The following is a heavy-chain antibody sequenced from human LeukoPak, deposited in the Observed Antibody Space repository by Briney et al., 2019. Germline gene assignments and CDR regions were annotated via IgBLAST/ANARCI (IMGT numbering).Heavy chain of an antibody. CDR2: INHSGST. V-gene: IGHV4-34*01. D-gene: IGHD5-24*01. CDR3: ARGGIEMTTNDTLGFDY. Sequence: PSETLSLTCAVYGGSFSGYYWSWIRQPPGKGLEWIGEINHSGSTNYNPSLKSRVTISIDPSKNQFSLKLSSVTAADTAVYYCARGGIEMTTNDTLGFDYWGQGTLVTVSS. CDR1: GGSFSGYY. J-gene: IGHJ4*02.